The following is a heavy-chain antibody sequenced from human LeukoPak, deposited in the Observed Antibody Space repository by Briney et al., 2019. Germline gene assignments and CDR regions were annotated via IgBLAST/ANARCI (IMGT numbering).Heavy chain of an antibody. V-gene: IGHV3-23*01. CDR2: ISGNGDIT. CDR1: GFTFSSYG. CDR3: ARVKRDCSGGSCYSYDY. J-gene: IGHJ4*02. Sequence: PGGSLTLSCAASGFTFSSYGMHWVRQAPGKGLEWVSAISGNGDITYYADSVRGRFTISRDNSKNTLYLQMNSLRAEDTAVYYCARVKRDCSGGSCYSYDYWGQGTLVTVSS. D-gene: IGHD2-15*01.